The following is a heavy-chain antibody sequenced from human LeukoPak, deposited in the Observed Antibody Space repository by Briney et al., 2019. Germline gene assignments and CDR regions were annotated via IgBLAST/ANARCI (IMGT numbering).Heavy chain of an antibody. J-gene: IGHJ6*02. V-gene: IGHV3-30*04. CDR1: GFTFSSYA. CDR3: ARDRSSGWYRRFYGMDV. CDR2: ISYDGSNK. D-gene: IGHD6-19*01. Sequence: GGSLRLSCAASGFTFSSYAMHWVRQAPGKGLEWVAVISYDGSNKCYADSVKGRFTISRDNSKSTLYLQMNSLRAEDTAVYYCARDRSSGWYRRFYGMDVWGQGTTVTVSS.